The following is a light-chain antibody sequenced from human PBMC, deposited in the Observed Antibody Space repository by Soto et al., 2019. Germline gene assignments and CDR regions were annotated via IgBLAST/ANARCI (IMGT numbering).Light chain of an antibody. CDR2: EVT. Sequence: QSALTQPPSASGSPGQSVTISCAGSSNDVGAYNYVSWYQQHPGKAPKLSIYEVTKRPSGVPDRFSGSKSGNTASLTVSGLQADDEADYFCGSDAXSDNYVFGTGTKVTVL. CDR1: SNDVGAYNY. J-gene: IGLJ1*01. CDR3: GSDAXSDNYV. V-gene: IGLV2-8*01.